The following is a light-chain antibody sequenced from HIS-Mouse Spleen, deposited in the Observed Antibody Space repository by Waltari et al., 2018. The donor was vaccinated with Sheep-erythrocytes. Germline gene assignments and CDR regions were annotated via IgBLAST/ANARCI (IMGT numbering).Light chain of an antibody. V-gene: IGLV3-1*01. Sequence: SYELTQPPSVSVSPGQTASITCSGDKLGDKYAYWYQQKPGQSPVLVIYQDSKRPSGIPERFSGCNYGDTATLTISGTQAMDEADYYCQAWDSSTAVFGGGTKLTVL. J-gene: IGLJ2*01. CDR3: QAWDSSTAV. CDR1: KLGDKY. CDR2: QDS.